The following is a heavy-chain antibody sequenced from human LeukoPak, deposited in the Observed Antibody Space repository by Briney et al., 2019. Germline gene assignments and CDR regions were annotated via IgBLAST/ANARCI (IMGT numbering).Heavy chain of an antibody. CDR1: GFTFSSYA. CDR2: ISYDGSNK. Sequence: PGRSLRLSCAASGFTFSSYAMHWVRQAPGKGLEWVVVISYDGSNKYYADSVKGRFTISRDNSKNTLYLQMNSLRAEDTAVYYCARDHSYCSSTSCYFHDAFDIWGQGTMVTVSS. V-gene: IGHV3-30-3*01. D-gene: IGHD2-2*01. J-gene: IGHJ3*02. CDR3: ARDHSYCSSTSCYFHDAFDI.